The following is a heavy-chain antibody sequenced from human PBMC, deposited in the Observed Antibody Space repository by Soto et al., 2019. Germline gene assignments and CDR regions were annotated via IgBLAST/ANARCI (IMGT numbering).Heavy chain of an antibody. Sequence: SLTCTVSGGSISSYYWSWIRQPPGKGLEWIGYIYYSGSTNYNPSRKTRVTISVDTSKNQFSLKMRSVTAADTAAYYCAREKIGYCSGGSCYSNWFDPWGQGTLVTVSS. CDR2: IYYSGST. V-gene: IGHV4-59*01. J-gene: IGHJ5*02. CDR1: GGSISSYY. CDR3: AREKIGYCSGGSCYSNWFDP. D-gene: IGHD2-15*01.